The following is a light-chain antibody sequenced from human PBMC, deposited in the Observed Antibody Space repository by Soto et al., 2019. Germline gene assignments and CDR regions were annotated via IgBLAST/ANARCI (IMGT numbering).Light chain of an antibody. CDR3: QQSHSRVT. Sequence: DIQMTQSPSSLSASVGAGVTITCRASQSISSYVSWYQQTRGKAPKLLIYAASRSQSGVPSMFSGSRSGPDVTLTCCRLQPYDFATYYCQQSHSRVTVGQWTKVDI. CDR2: AAS. J-gene: IGKJ1*01. V-gene: IGKV1-39*01. CDR1: QSISSY.